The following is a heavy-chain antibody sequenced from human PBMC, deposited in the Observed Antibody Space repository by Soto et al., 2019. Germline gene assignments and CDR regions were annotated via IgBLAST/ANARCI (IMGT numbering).Heavy chain of an antibody. CDR1: GGYIRSSSCY. CDR2: IYYSGST. Sequence: PSETQCLTCTVSGGYIRSSSCYWGWIRQPPGKGLEWIGSIYYSGSTYYNPSLKSRVTISVDTSKNQFSLKLSSVTAADTAVYYCARATVTTNFDYWGQGTLVTVSS. V-gene: IGHV4-39*01. J-gene: IGHJ4*02. D-gene: IGHD4-17*01. CDR3: ARATVTTNFDY.